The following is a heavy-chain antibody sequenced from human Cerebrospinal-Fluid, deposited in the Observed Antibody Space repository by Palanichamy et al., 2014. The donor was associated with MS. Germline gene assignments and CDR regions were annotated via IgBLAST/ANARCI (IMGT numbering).Heavy chain of an antibody. Sequence: QLQLQESGPGLVKPSETLSLTCTVSGGSINSPNYYWAWTRQPPGKGPEWIGSIYYGGNTYYNPSLKSRFTMSVDTSKNQFSLKLRSVTAADMAIYYCARHHLGIVGVADLIKDTFDYWGQGTLVPVSS. CDR2: IYYGGNT. CDR3: ARHHLGIVGVADLIKDTFDY. J-gene: IGHJ4*02. CDR1: GGSINSPNYY. V-gene: IGHV4-39*01. D-gene: IGHD1-26*01.